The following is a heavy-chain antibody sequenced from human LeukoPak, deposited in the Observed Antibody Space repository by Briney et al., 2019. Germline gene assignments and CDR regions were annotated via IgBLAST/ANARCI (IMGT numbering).Heavy chain of an antibody. Sequence: ASVKVSCKASGYTFTGYYMHWVRQAPGQGLEWMGWINTNTGNPTYAQGFTGRFVFSSDISVSTAYLQISSLKAEDTAVYYCARALMRLGELSLPSYWGQGTLVTVSS. V-gene: IGHV7-4-1*02. J-gene: IGHJ4*02. CDR1: GYTFTGYY. D-gene: IGHD3-16*02. CDR3: ARALMRLGELSLPSY. CDR2: INTNTGNP.